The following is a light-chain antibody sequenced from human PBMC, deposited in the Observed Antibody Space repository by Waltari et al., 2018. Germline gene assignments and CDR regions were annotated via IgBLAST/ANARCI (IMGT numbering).Light chain of an antibody. CDR1: RSNIGAGYD. CDR2: GNR. V-gene: IGLV1-40*01. J-gene: IGLJ2*01. Sequence: QSVLPQPPSVSGAPGQRVPLSCTGSRSNIGAGYDVHWYQQLPGTAPKLLIYGNRNRPSGVPDRFSGSKSGTSASLAITGLQAEDEADYYCQSYDSSLSGHVVFGGGTKLTVL. CDR3: QSYDSSLSGHVV.